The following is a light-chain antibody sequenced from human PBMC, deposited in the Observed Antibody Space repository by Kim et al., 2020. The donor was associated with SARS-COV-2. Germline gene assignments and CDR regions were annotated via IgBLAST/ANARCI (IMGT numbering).Light chain of an antibody. CDR1: HDITNY. V-gene: IGKV1-16*01. J-gene: IGKJ2*01. CDR2: AAS. CDR3: LYYNNHPPT. Sequence: ASVGDRVTITCRSSHDITNYLVWIQQKPGEAPRSLIYAASTLRGGVSSRFSGSGSGTEFTLTISYLQPEDFATYYCLYYNNHPPTFGQGTKVDIK.